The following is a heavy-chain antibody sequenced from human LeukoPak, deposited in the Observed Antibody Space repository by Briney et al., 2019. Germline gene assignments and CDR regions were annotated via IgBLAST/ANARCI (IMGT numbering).Heavy chain of an antibody. D-gene: IGHD3-16*01. Sequence: GSSVKVSCKASGGTFSSYAISWVRQAPGQGLEWMAWMNPNSGNTGYAQQFQGRATITWDTSISTAYMELSSLRSEDTAVYYCARFGGGAAKDDRLDYWGQGTLVTVSS. CDR3: ARFGGGAAKDDRLDY. V-gene: IGHV1-8*03. CDR1: GGTFSSYA. J-gene: IGHJ4*02. CDR2: MNPNSGNT.